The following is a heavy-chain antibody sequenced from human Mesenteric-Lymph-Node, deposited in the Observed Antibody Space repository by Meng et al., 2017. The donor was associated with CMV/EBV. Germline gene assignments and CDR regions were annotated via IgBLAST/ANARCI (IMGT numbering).Heavy chain of an antibody. CDR2: IKSDGSTT. V-gene: IGHV3-74*01. CDR3: VKEGVGASFDY. Sequence: GGSLRLSCAASGFTFSSYAMSWVRQAPGKGLVWVSRIKSDGSTTSYADSVKGRFTISRDNAKNTLYLQMNSLRAEDTAVYYCVKEGVGASFDYWGQGTLVTVSS. J-gene: IGHJ4*02. CDR1: GFTFSSYA. D-gene: IGHD1-26*01.